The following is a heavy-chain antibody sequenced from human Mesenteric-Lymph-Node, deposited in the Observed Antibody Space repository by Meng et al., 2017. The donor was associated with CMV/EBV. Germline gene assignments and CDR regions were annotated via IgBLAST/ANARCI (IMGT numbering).Heavy chain of an antibody. J-gene: IGHJ4*02. V-gene: IGHV3-48*03. CDR2: ISDSGTII. CDR1: GFTFSTYE. CDR3: ARVAATTVGDY. D-gene: IGHD1-26*01. Sequence: GESLKIPCAASGFTFSTYEMNWVRQAPGKGPEWVSYISDSGTIIHYADSMRGRFTISRDNAKNSLYLQMNSLRTEDTAIYYCARVAATTVGDYWGQGTLVTVSS.